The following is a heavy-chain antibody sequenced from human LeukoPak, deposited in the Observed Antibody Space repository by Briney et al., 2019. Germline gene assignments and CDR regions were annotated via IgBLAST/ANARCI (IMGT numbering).Heavy chain of an antibody. D-gene: IGHD6-6*01. CDR2: KHHIGYT. Sequence: SETLSLTCTVSGYSIANNFFWAWIRQPPGKGLEWLGSKHHIGYTFHSPSLKSRVTISVDTSKNQFSLKLSSVTAADTAVYYCARLSSLANIAARGRTWLDPWGQGSLVTVSS. CDR1: GYSIANNFF. V-gene: IGHV4-38-2*02. CDR3: ARLSSLANIAARGRTWLDP. J-gene: IGHJ5*02.